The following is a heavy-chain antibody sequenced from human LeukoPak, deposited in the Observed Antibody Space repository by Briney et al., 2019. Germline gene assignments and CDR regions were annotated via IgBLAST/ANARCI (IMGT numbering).Heavy chain of an antibody. CDR1: GGSISSYY. CDR2: IYYSGST. J-gene: IGHJ4*02. D-gene: IGHD5-18*01. Sequence: PSETLSLTCTVSGGSISSYYWSWIRQPPGKGLEWIGYIYYSGSTNYNPSLKSRVTISVDTSKNQFSLKLSSVTAADTAVYYCARHAREPKIKRFADTAMALDYWGQGTLVTVSS. CDR3: ARHAREPKIKRFADTAMALDY. V-gene: IGHV4-59*08.